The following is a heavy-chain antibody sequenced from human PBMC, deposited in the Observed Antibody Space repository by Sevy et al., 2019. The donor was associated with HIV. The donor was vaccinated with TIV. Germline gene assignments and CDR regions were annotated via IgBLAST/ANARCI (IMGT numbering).Heavy chain of an antibody. V-gene: IGHV4-39*01. D-gene: IGHD2-2*01. CDR2: MYNSGST. CDR3: ARRYCSSTSCYVPGYYGMDV. Sequence: SETLSLTCTVSGGFVTSTSYYWAWIRQSPGKGLEWIGSMYNSGSTYYNPSLKSRVTISVHTSKNQFSLKLSSVTAADTAVYYCARRYCSSTSCYVPGYYGMDVWVQGTTVTVSS. J-gene: IGHJ6*02. CDR1: GGFVTSTSYY.